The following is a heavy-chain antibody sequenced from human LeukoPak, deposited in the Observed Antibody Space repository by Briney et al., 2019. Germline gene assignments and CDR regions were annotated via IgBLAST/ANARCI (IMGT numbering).Heavy chain of an antibody. D-gene: IGHD6-19*01. J-gene: IGHJ3*02. CDR2: IYPGDSDT. V-gene: IGHV5-51*01. CDR1: GYSFTSYW. CDR3: ARLQWLPHDAFDI. Sequence: GESLKISCKGSGYSFTSYWIGWVRQMPGKGLEWMRIIYPGDSDTRYSPSFQGQVTISADKSISTAYLQWSSLKASDTAMYYCARLQWLPHDAFDIWGQETMVTVSS.